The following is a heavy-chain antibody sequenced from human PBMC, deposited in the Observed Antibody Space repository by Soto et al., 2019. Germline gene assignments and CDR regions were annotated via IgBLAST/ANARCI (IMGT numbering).Heavy chain of an antibody. CDR3: ARDRCSGGSCYRTYAFDI. V-gene: IGHV3-21*06. CDR1: GFILSNYT. D-gene: IGHD2-15*01. J-gene: IGHJ3*02. CDR2: ISGSSSYI. Sequence: GGSLRLSCAASGFILSNYTMNWVRQAPGKGLEWVSSISGSSSYIYYADSVKGRFTISRDNAKNSLYLQMNSLRVEDTAVYYCARDRCSGGSCYRTYAFDIWGQGTLVTVSS.